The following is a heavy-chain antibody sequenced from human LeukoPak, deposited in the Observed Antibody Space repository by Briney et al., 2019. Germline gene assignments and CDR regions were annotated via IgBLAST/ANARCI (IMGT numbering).Heavy chain of an antibody. CDR1: GYTFTSYD. CDR3: ARVDYYGSGSYSYGMDV. CDR2: MNPNSGNT. J-gene: IGHJ6*02. V-gene: IGHV1-8*01. D-gene: IGHD3-10*01. Sequence: ASVKVSCKASGYTFTSYDINWVRQAPGQGLEWMGWMNPNSGNTGYAQKFQGRVTMTRNTSISTAYMELSSLRSEDTAVYYCARVDYYGSGSYSYGMDVWGQGTTVTVSS.